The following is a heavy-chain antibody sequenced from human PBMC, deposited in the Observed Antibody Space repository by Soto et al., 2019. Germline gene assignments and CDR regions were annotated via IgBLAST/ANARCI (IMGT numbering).Heavy chain of an antibody. D-gene: IGHD2-15*01. CDR1: GFTFSNAW. V-gene: IGHV3-15*01. CDR2: IKSKTDGGTT. J-gene: IGHJ5*02. Sequence: GGSLRLSCAASGFTFSNAWMSWVRQAPGKGLEWVGRIKSKTDGGTTDYAAPVKGRFTISRDDSKNTLYLQMNSLKTEDTAVYYCTTASRIVVVVAAKRDWFDPWGQGTLVTVSS. CDR3: TTASRIVVVVAAKRDWFDP.